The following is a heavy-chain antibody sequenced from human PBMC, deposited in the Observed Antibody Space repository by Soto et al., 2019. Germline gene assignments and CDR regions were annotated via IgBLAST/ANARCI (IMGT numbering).Heavy chain of an antibody. CDR3: ASGSHYDRSGYYFDY. V-gene: IGHV4-34*01. CDR2: INHSVSI. D-gene: IGHD3-22*01. Sequence: QVQLQQWGAGLLKPSETLSLTCAVYGGSFTDYYWSWIRQPPGKGLEWIGEINHSVSINYNRSLKSRLIISVDSSKKQFSLKLSSVTAADTAVYYCASGSHYDRSGYYFDYWSQGTLVTVSS. J-gene: IGHJ4*02. CDR1: GGSFTDYY.